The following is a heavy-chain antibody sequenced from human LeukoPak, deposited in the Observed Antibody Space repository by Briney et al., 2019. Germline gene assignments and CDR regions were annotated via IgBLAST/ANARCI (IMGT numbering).Heavy chain of an antibody. CDR3: ARDDYPGSGYNYGCNY. D-gene: IGHD5-18*01. Sequence: PGGSLRLSCAASGFTSSDYWMHWVRQAPGKGLVWVSRINTDGSTTTYADSVKGRFTISRDNVKNTLYLQMNSLRAEDTAVYYCARDDYPGSGYNYGCNYWGQGTLVTVSS. V-gene: IGHV3-74*01. CDR2: INTDGSTT. CDR1: GFTSSDYW. J-gene: IGHJ4*02.